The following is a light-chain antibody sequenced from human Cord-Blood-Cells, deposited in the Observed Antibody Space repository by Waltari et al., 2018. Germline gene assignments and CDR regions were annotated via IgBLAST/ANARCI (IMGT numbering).Light chain of an antibody. CDR1: SRDVGGYHS. CDR2: DVS. V-gene: IGLV2-14*01. Sequence: QSALTQPASVPGSLGQPITISSPGTSRDVGGYHSVSWYQQHPGKAPKLMIYDVSNRPSGVSNRFSGSKSGNTASLTISGLQAEDEADYYCSSYTSSSTLEVFGTGTKVTVL. J-gene: IGLJ1*01. CDR3: SSYTSSSTLEV.